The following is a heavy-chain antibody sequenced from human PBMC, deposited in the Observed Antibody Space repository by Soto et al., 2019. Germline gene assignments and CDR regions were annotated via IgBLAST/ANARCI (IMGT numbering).Heavy chain of an antibody. V-gene: IGHV3-30*03. CDR3: ARDAYCTNGFCYSRFDY. Sequence: GGSLRLSCAASGFTFSSYGMHWVRQAPGKGLEWVAVISYDGSNKYYADSVKGRFSISRDNAKNALYLQMNSLRAEDTAVYYCARDAYCTNGFCYSRFDYWGQGTLVTVSS. CDR1: GFTFSSYG. CDR2: ISYDGSNK. D-gene: IGHD2-8*01. J-gene: IGHJ4*02.